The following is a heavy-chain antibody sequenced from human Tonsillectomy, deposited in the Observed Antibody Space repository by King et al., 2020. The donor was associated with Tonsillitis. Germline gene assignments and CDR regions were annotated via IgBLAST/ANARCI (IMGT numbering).Heavy chain of an antibody. Sequence: VQLVESGGGVVQPGRSLRLSCAASGFTFSNYAMHWVRQAPGKGLEWVAVLVYDGSREHYIDSVKGRFTISRDNSNNTLYLQMNSLRTEDTAVYYCAKDLSPIVSVPDSWGQGTLVTVSS. CDR1: GFTFSNYA. D-gene: IGHD2/OR15-2a*01. CDR2: LVYDGSRE. V-gene: IGHV3-30-3*01. J-gene: IGHJ4*02. CDR3: AKDLSPIVSVPDS.